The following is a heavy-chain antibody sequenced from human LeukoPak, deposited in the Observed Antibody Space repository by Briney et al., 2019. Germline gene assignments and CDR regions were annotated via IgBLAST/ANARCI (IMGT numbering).Heavy chain of an antibody. Sequence: PSETLSLTCTVSGGSISSYYWSWIRPPPGKGLEWIGYIYYSGSTNYNPSLKSRVTISVDTSKNQFSLKLSSVTAADTAVYYCARGALGYCSSTSYSDYYYYGMDVWGQGTTVTVSS. CDR1: GGSISSYY. CDR3: ARGALGYCSSTSYSDYYYYGMDV. J-gene: IGHJ6*02. D-gene: IGHD2-2*01. V-gene: IGHV4-59*01. CDR2: IYYSGST.